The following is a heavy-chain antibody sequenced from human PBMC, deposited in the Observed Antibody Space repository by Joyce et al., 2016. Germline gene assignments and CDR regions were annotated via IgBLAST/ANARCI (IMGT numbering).Heavy chain of an antibody. CDR1: GYTFRNYG. Sequence: QVQLVQSGAEVKTPGASVMVSCKASGYTFRNYGINWVRQAPGQGLEWMGWITAYKGKTNYAQTFRGILTMTTDTSTNTAYMELRSLRSDDTAMYFCAREGCSGGSCQWGYYYYGMNVWGQGTTVTVSS. CDR3: AREGCSGGSCQWGYYYYGMNV. D-gene: IGHD2-15*01. J-gene: IGHJ6*02. CDR2: ITAYKGKT. V-gene: IGHV1-18*04.